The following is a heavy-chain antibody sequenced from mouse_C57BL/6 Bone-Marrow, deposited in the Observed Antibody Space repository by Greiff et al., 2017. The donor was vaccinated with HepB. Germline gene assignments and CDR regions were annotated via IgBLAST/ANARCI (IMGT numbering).Heavy chain of an antibody. V-gene: IGHV14-4*01. CDR2: IDPENGDT. CDR1: GFNIKDDY. Sequence: VQLKQSGAELVRPGASVKLSCTASGFNIKDDYMHWVKQRPEQGLEWIGWIDPENGDTEYASKFQGKATITADTSSNTAYLQLSSLTSEDTAVYYCTTSGYYGYAWFAYWGQGTLVTVSA. CDR3: TTSGYYGYAWFAY. D-gene: IGHD2-2*01. J-gene: IGHJ3*01.